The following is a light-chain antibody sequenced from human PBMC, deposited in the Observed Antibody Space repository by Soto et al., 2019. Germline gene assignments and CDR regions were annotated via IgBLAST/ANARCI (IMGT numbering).Light chain of an antibody. Sequence: QSVLTQPASVSGSPGQSITISCTGTSSDVGAYDYVSWYQQHPGKAPKLMIYEVSNRPSGVSSRFSGSKSGNTASLTISGLQAEDEADYYCCSYTSSSTVVFGGGTKVTVL. V-gene: IGLV2-14*01. J-gene: IGLJ2*01. CDR1: SSDVGAYDY. CDR2: EVS. CDR3: CSYTSSSTVV.